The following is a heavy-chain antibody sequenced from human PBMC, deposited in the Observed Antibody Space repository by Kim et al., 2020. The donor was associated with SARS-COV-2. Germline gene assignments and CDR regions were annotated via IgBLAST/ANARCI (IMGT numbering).Heavy chain of an antibody. CDR1: GGSFSGYY. D-gene: IGHD3-3*01. CDR2: INHSGST. Sequence: SETLSLTCAVYGGSFSGYYWSWIRQPPGKGLEWIGEINHSGSTNYNPSLKSRVTISVDTSKNQFSLKLSSVTAADTAVYYCARGVTDFWSGYYTGWGISRYNWFDPWGQGTLVTVSS. J-gene: IGHJ5*02. CDR3: ARGVTDFWSGYYTGWGISRYNWFDP. V-gene: IGHV4-34*01.